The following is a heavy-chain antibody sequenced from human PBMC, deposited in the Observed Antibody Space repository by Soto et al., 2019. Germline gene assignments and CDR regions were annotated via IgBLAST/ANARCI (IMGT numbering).Heavy chain of an antibody. CDR3: AKDPPATRHGMDV. CDR1: GFTFSSYG. CDR2: ISYDGSNK. V-gene: IGHV3-30*18. J-gene: IGHJ6*02. Sequence: GGSLRLSCAASGFTFSSYGMHWVRQAPGKGLEWVAVISYDGSNKYYADSVKGRFTISRDNSKNTLYLQMNSLRAEDTAVYYCAKDPPATRHGMDVWGQGTTVTVS.